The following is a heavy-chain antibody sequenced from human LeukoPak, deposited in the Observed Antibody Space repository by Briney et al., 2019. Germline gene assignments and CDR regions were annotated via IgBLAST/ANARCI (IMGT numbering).Heavy chain of an antibody. D-gene: IGHD3-22*01. Sequence: SETLSLTCTVSGGSISSSRYYWGWIRQPPGKGLEWIGSIYYSGSTYYNPSLKSRVTISVDTSKNQFSLKLSSVTAADTAVYYCARDREYYYDSSGYYYSNSNWYFDLWGRGTLVTVSS. V-gene: IGHV4-39*02. CDR2: IYYSGST. J-gene: IGHJ2*01. CDR3: ARDREYYYDSSGYYYSNSNWYFDL. CDR1: GGSISSSRYY.